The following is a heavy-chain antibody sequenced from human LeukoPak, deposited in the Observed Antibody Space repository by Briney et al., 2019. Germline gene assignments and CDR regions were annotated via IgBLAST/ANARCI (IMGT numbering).Heavy chain of an antibody. J-gene: IGHJ6*02. V-gene: IGHV3-74*01. CDR1: GFTFSSSW. CDR2: INHDGSTT. Sequence: PGGSLRLSCAASGFTFSSSWMHWVRHAPGKGLVWVSRINHDGSTTNYVDSVKGRLTISRDNAKNTLYLQMNSLRAEDTAVFYCVRDRFYAMDVWGQGSKVTVSS. CDR3: VRDRFYAMDV.